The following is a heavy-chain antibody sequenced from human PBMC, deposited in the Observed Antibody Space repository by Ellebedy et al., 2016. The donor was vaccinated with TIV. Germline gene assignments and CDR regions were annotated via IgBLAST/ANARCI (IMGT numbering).Heavy chain of an antibody. V-gene: IGHV1-2*02. Sequence: ASVKVSCKTSGYTFTSHGISWVRQAPGQGLEWMGWINPNSGGTNYAQKFQGRVTMTRDTSISTVYMELSSLRSEDTAVYYCARDLGGSGSYYRDYYYYGMDVWGQGTTVTVSS. D-gene: IGHD3-10*01. CDR1: GYTFTSHG. J-gene: IGHJ6*02. CDR2: INPNSGGT. CDR3: ARDLGGSGSYYRDYYYYGMDV.